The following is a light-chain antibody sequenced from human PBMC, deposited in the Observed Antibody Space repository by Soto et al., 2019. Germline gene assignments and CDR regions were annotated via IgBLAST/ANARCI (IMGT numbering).Light chain of an antibody. CDR2: GAS. V-gene: IGKV3-15*01. CDR1: QSVSNN. Sequence: EIVLTQSPGTLSLSPGERATLSCRASQSVSNNYLAWYQQKPGQAPRLVIHGASSRVTGLPARFSGSGSGTDFTLTISSLQSDDFAVYYCQQYDNWPWTFGQGTKVDIK. CDR3: QQYDNWPWT. J-gene: IGKJ1*01.